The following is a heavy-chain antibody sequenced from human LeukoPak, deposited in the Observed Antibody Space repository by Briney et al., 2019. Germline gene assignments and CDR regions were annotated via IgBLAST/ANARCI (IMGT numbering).Heavy chain of an antibody. CDR3: ARDDLNY. Sequence: GGSLRLSCAASGFTFSDYWMSWVRQAPGKGLEWVATIKPGGSEKFYVDSVRGRFTISRDNAENSLSLQMNGLRAEDTAMYFCARDDLNYWGQGTLVTVSS. CDR2: IKPGGSEK. CDR1: GFTFSDYW. J-gene: IGHJ4*02. V-gene: IGHV3-7*01.